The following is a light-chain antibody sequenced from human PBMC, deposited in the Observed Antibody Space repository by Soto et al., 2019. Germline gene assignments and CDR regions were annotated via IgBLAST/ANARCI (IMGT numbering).Light chain of an antibody. J-gene: IGLJ2*01. CDR3: QVWYSSSDHLYVV. V-gene: IGLV3-21*02. CDR2: DDS. Sequence: SYELTQPPSVSVAPGQTARITCGGNNIGSKSVHWYQQKPGQAPVLVVYDDSDRPSGIPERFSGSNSGNTAPLTISQVEAGEEADYSCQVWYSSSDHLYVVFGGGTKRTVL. CDR1: NIGSKS.